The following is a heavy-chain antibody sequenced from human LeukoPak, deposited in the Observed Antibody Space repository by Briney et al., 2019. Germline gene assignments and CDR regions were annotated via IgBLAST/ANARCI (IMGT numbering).Heavy chain of an antibody. J-gene: IGHJ4*02. V-gene: IGHV1-18*01. D-gene: IGHD6-19*01. CDR2: ISAYNGNT. CDR1: GGTFSSYA. Sequence: ASVKVSCKASGGTFSSYAISWVRQAPGQGLEWMGWISAYNGNTNYAQKLQGRVTMTTDTSTSTAYMELRSLRSDDTAVYYCARDKAAVADFDYWGQGTLVTVSS. CDR3: ARDKAAVADFDY.